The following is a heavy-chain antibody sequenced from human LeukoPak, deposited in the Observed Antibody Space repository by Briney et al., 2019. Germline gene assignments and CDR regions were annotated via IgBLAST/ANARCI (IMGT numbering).Heavy chain of an antibody. J-gene: IGHJ3*02. Sequence: GGSLRLSCAASGFIFSSYWMTWVRQAPGKGLEWVANIKEDGSAKSYVDSVKGRFTISRDNAKNSLYLQMNSLRVEDTAVYYCARDYDYFSGHNLDAYDIWGQGITVIVSS. CDR1: GFIFSSYW. CDR2: IKEDGSAK. D-gene: IGHD2-15*01. CDR3: ARDYDYFSGHNLDAYDI. V-gene: IGHV3-7*01.